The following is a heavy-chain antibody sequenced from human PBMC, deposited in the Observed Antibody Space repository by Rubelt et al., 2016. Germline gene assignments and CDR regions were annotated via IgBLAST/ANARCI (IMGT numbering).Heavy chain of an antibody. CDR1: GGSFSGYS. Sequence: QVQLQQWGEGLLKPSETLSLTCVVSGGSFSGYSWSWVRQPPEKGLEWIGDVNHAAVTVYSPSLKSRVTISLDTSKNHLSRWLESVTAADTAGYYCARGASPWYYGTNDYYHYWGPGSQVVVSS. J-gene: IGHJ4*02. D-gene: IGHD3-10*01. CDR2: VNHAAVT. CDR3: ARGASPWYYGTNDYYHY. V-gene: IGHV4-34*02.